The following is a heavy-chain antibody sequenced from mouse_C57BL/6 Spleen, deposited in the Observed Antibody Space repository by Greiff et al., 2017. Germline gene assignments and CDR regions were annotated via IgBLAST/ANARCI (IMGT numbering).Heavy chain of an antibody. CDR1: GYTFTSYW. Sequence: QVPLQQPGAELVMPGASVKLSCKASGYTFTSYWMHWVKQRPGQGLEWIGAIDPSDSYTNYNQKFKGKSTLTVDKSSSTAYMQLSSLTSEDSAVYYCARESYGYPDYWGQGTTLTVSS. CDR2: IDPSDSYT. CDR3: ARESYGYPDY. J-gene: IGHJ2*01. D-gene: IGHD2-2*01. V-gene: IGHV1-69*01.